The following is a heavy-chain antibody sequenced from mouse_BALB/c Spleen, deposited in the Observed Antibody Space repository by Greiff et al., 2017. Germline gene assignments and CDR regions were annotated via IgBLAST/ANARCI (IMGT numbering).Heavy chain of an antibody. CDR3: ARVNDYGNYYAMDY. Sequence: VQLKESGPGLVKPSQSLSLTCTVTGYSITSDYAWNWIRQFPGNKLEWMGYISYSGSTSYNPSLKSRISITRDTSKNQFFLQLNSVTTEDTATYYCARVNDYGNYYAMDYWGQGTSVTVSS. CDR1: GYSITSDYA. CDR2: ISYSGST. V-gene: IGHV3-2*02. D-gene: IGHD2-4*01. J-gene: IGHJ4*01.